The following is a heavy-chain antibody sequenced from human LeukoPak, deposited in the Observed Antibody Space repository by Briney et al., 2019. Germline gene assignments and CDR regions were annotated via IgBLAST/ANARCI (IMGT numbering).Heavy chain of an antibody. CDR3: ASGVGGTRAEY. Sequence: WGSLRLSCAASGFTFSSSSMNWVRQVPGKGLEWVSSMTGRSSYIYYTDSVKGRFTISRDNAKNLVYLQMNSLRAEDTAVYYCASGVGGTRAEYWGQGTLVTVSS. J-gene: IGHJ4*02. CDR2: MTGRSSYI. V-gene: IGHV3-21*06. CDR1: GFTFSSSS. D-gene: IGHD1-26*01.